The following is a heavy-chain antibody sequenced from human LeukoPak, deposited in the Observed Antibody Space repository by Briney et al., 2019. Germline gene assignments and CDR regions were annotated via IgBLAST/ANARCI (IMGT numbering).Heavy chain of an antibody. CDR2: FEPEDGET. D-gene: IGHD5-24*01. V-gene: IGHV1-24*01. CDR1: GYTLTELS. Sequence: ASVKVSCKVSGYTLTELSMHWVRQAPGKGLEWMGGFEPEDGETIYAQKFQGRVTMTEDTSTDTAYMELSSLRSEDTAVYYCATVEMATNLEFDYWGQGTLVTVSS. J-gene: IGHJ4*02. CDR3: ATVEMATNLEFDY.